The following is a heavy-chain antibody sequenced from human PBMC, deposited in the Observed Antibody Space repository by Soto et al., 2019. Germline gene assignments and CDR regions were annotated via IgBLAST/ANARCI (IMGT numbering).Heavy chain of an antibody. CDR3: ARTSILLEQLGVDYYYYYGMDV. V-gene: IGHV4-39*01. J-gene: IGHJ6*02. D-gene: IGHD6-6*01. CDR2: IYYSGST. CDR1: GGSISSSSYY. Sequence: PSETLSLTCTVSGGSISSSSYYWFWIRHPPGKGLEWIGSIYYSGSTYYNPSLKSRVTISVDTSKNQFSLKLSSVTAADTAVYYCARTSILLEQLGVDYYYYYGMDVWGQGTTVTVSS.